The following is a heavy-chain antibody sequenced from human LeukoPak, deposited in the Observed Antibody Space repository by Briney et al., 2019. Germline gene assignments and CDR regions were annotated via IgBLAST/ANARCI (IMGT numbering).Heavy chain of an antibody. CDR2: ISTSSIYI. D-gene: IGHD1-26*01. CDR3: ARNLYTMGSTDAFDI. Sequence: PGGSLRLSCAASGFTFSSYSMNWVRQAPGKGLEWVSSISTSSIYIYYADSVKGRFTVSRDNAKNSLFLQMNSQRAEDTAVYYCARNLYTMGSTDAFDIWGQGTMVTVSS. J-gene: IGHJ3*02. CDR1: GFTFSSYS. V-gene: IGHV3-21*01.